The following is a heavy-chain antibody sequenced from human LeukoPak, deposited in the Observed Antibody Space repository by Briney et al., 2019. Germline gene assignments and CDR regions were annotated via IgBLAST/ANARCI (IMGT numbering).Heavy chain of an antibody. Sequence: GASMKVSCKASEYTFTGHSMHWVRQAPGQGLEWMGWINPNTGGTSCARKFQGRVTMTRDTSISTAYMELRRLRPDDTAVYYCARAIYGIGGDYFFFMDVWGRGTTVTVSS. V-gene: IGHV1-2*02. CDR2: INPNTGGT. CDR3: ARAIYGIGGDYFFFMDV. J-gene: IGHJ6*03. CDR1: EYTFTGHS. D-gene: IGHD3-3*02.